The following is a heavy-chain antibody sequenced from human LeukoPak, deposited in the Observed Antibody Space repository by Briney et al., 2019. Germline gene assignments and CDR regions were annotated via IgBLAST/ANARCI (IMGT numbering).Heavy chain of an antibody. J-gene: IGHJ4*02. D-gene: IGHD4-23*01. CDR2: IYDNGNT. Sequence: SQTLSLTCTVSAGSISSSGYYWSWIRQRPWKGLETVGYIYDNGNTYYNSSLKSRIAISVDTSENQFSLRLTAVTAADTAVYYWARDGGTVAHFDYWGQGTLVTVSS. CDR1: AGSISSSGYY. V-gene: IGHV4-31*03. CDR3: ARDGGTVAHFDY.